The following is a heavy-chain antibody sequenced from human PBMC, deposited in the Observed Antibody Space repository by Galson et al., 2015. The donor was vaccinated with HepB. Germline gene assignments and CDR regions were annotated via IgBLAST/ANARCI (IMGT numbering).Heavy chain of an antibody. CDR3: ARDRRSSSSGELNYYYYYGMDV. D-gene: IGHD6-6*01. V-gene: IGHV3-7*01. CDR1: GFTFTTYL. Sequence: SLRLSCAASGFTFTTYLMTWVRQAPGKGLEWVANIKQDGSGKNYVDSVKGRFTISRDNAKNSLYLQMDNLRAEDTAVYYCARDRRSSSSGELNYYYYYGMDVWGQGTTVTVSS. CDR2: IKQDGSGK. J-gene: IGHJ6*02.